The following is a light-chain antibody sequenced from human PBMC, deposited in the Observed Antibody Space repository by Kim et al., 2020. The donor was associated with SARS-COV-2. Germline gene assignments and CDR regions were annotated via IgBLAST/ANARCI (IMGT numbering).Light chain of an antibody. CDR1: QSVLYSSNNKNY. CDR2: WAS. Sequence: DIVMTQSPDSLAVSLGERATINCKFSQSVLYSSNNKNYLAWYQQKPGQPPKLLIYWASTRESGVPDRFSGSGSGTDFTLTISSLQAEDVAVYYCQQYYSTPPVTFGGGTKVDIK. J-gene: IGKJ4*01. V-gene: IGKV4-1*01. CDR3: QQYYSTPPVT.